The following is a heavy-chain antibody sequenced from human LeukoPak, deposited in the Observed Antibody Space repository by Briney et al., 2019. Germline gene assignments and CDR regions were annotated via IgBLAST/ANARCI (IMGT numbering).Heavy chain of an antibody. CDR2: IYTSGNT. CDR1: GGSISSYY. CDR3: ARHDTRGGAYDI. V-gene: IGHV4-4*07. J-gene: IGHJ3*02. Sequence: SETLSLTCTVSGGSISSYYWSYIRQPAGKGLEWIGRIYTSGNTNYNPSLKSRVTMSVDASKNQFSLKLSSVTAADTAVYYCARHDTRGGAYDIWGQGTMVTVSS. D-gene: IGHD3-10*01.